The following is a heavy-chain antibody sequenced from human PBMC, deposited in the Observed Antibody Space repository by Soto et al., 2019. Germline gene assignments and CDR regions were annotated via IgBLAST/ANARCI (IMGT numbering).Heavy chain of an antibody. CDR3: ARGGTPIDY. Sequence: QVQLGQSGAEVKKPGASVKVSCKASGYTFTNFGIRWERQAPGQGVEWMGRISAYNGNTNYAQNFQGRVTMTTDTSTGTAYMELRSLRSDDTAVYYWARGGTPIDYWGQGALVTVSS. J-gene: IGHJ4*02. D-gene: IGHD3-16*01. CDR2: ISAYNGNT. CDR1: GYTFTNFG. V-gene: IGHV1-18*01.